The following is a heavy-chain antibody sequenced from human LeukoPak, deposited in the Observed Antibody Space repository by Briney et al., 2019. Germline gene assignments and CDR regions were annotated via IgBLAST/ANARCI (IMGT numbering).Heavy chain of an antibody. D-gene: IGHD3-16*01. Sequence: GGSLILSCATSGFTFSSYNMNWVRQAPGKGLEWVSSITGSSSSIYYADSLQGRFTISRDNAKNSLYPQMNSLRAEDTAVYYCARGGNWFDPWGQGTLVTVSS. CDR1: GFTFSSYN. CDR3: ARGGNWFDP. CDR2: ITGSSSSI. V-gene: IGHV3-21*01. J-gene: IGHJ5*02.